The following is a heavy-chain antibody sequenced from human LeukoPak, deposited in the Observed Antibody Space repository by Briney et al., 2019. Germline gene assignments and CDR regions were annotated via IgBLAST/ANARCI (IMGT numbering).Heavy chain of an antibody. D-gene: IGHD4/OR15-4a*01. V-gene: IGHV1-2*02. CDR3: ARDGYDYAGGSVY. CDR2: INPHSGGT. J-gene: IGHJ4*02. CDR1: GYTFSDYY. Sequence: ASVKVSCKASGYTFSDYYVHCVRQALGQGLEWMGWINPHSGGTNYAQKFQGRVTMIRDTSISTAYMELSTLRSDDTAVYYCARDGYDYAGGSVYWGQGTLVTVSS.